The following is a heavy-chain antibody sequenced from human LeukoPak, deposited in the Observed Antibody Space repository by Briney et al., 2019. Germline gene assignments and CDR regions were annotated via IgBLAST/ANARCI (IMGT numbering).Heavy chain of an antibody. J-gene: IGHJ6*02. D-gene: IGHD6-19*01. Sequence: SQTLSLTCAVSGGSISSGGYSWSWIRQPPGTGLEWIGYIYHSGSTYYNPSLKSRVTISVDRSKNQFSLKLSSVTAADTAVYYCARGRLYSSGWYGTDYYGMDVWGQGTTVTVSS. CDR3: ARGRLYSSGWYGTDYYGMDV. CDR1: GGSISSGGYS. V-gene: IGHV4-30-2*01. CDR2: IYHSGST.